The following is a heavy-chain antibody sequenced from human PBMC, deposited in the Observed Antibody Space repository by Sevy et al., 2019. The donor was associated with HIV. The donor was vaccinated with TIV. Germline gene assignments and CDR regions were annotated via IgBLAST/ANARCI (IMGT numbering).Heavy chain of an antibody. CDR3: TTQPTYYYDSSGYPEPNLWN. Sequence: GGSLRLSCAASGFTFSNAWMSWVRQAPGKGLEWVGRIKSKTDGGTTDYAAPVKGRFTISRDDSKNTLYLQMNSLKTEDTAVYYCTTQPTYYYDSSGYPEPNLWNRGQGTLVTVSS. CDR1: GFTFSNAW. V-gene: IGHV3-15*01. D-gene: IGHD3-22*01. CDR2: IKSKTDGGTT. J-gene: IGHJ1*01.